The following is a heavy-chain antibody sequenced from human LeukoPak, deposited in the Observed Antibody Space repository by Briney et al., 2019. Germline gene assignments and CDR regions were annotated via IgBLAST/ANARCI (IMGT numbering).Heavy chain of an antibody. V-gene: IGHV3-33*06. Sequence: GGSLRLSCAASGFTFSSYGMHWVRQAPGKGLEWVAVIWYDGSNKYYADSVKGRFTISRDNSKNTLYLQMNSLRAEDTAVYYCAKFSAAALVPPDYWDQGTLVTVSS. CDR1: GFTFSSYG. J-gene: IGHJ4*02. CDR3: AKFSAAALVPPDY. CDR2: IWYDGSNK. D-gene: IGHD6-13*01.